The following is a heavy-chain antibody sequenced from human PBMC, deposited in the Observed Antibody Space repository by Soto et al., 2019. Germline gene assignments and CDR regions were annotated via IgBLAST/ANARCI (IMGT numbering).Heavy chain of an antibody. Sequence: DVRLLESGGGLVQPGGSLRLSCAASGFTFSSYSMSWVRQAPGKGLEWVSTIGTSASTYYGDSVRGRFAISRDNSRNTLYLQMNSLRAEDTAVFYCAELSRDCTSSNCDWGQGTVVTVSS. CDR2: IGTSAST. J-gene: IGHJ4*02. CDR3: AELSRDCTSSNCD. V-gene: IGHV3-23*01. CDR1: GFTFSSYS. D-gene: IGHD2-2*01.